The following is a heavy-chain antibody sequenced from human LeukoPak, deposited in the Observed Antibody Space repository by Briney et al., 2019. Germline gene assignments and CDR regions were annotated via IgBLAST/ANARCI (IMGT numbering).Heavy chain of an antibody. CDR3: ARSEIRYDILTGYYAMPSDY. D-gene: IGHD3-9*01. Sequence: GGSLRLSRAASGFTFSSYAMSWVRQAPGKGLEWVSAISGSGGSTYYADSVKGRFTISRVNAKNTLYLQMNSLRPEDTAVYYCARSEIRYDILTGYYAMPSDYWGQGTLVTVSS. CDR1: GFTFSSYA. CDR2: ISGSGGST. V-gene: IGHV3-23*01. J-gene: IGHJ4*02.